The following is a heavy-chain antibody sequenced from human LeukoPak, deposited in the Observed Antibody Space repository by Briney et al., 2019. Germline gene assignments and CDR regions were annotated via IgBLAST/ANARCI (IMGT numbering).Heavy chain of an antibody. D-gene: IGHD2-15*01. CDR2: ISAYNGNT. CDR3: AATSMNHSAAPDY. V-gene: IGHV1-18*01. Sequence: ASVKVSCKASGYTFTSYGISWVRQAPGQGLEWMGWISAYNGNTNYAQKLQGRVTMTTDTSTSTAYMELSSLRSEDTAVYYCAATSMNHSAAPDYWGQGTLVTVSS. CDR1: GYTFTSYG. J-gene: IGHJ4*02.